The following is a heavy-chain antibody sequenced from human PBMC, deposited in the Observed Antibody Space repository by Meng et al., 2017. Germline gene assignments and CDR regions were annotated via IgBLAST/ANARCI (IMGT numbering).Heavy chain of an antibody. CDR1: GYTFTGYY. J-gene: IGHJ4*02. D-gene: IGHD4-23*01. Sequence: ASVKVSCKASGYTFTGYYMHWVRQAPGQRLEWMGRINPNSGGTNYAQKFQGRVTMTRDTSISTAYMELSRLRSDDTAVYYCARDFARRDYGGNRVSDYWGQGTLVTVSS. CDR3: ARDFARRDYGGNRVSDY. CDR2: INPNSGGT. V-gene: IGHV1-2*06.